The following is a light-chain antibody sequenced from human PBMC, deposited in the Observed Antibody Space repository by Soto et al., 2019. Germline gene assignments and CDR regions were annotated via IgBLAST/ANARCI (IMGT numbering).Light chain of an antibody. CDR2: GAS. CDR3: QQYNNWPPIT. Sequence: MVMTQSPGTLSVSQGERATLSCRASQSVSSNLAWYQQKPGQPPRLLIYGASTRATGIPARFSGSGSGTEFTLTISSLQSEDFAVYYCQQYNNWPPITFGQGTRLEIK. J-gene: IGKJ5*01. CDR1: QSVSSN. V-gene: IGKV3-15*01.